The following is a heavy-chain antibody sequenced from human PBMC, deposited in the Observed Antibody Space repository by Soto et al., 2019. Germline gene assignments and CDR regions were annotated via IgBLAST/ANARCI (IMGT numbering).Heavy chain of an antibody. D-gene: IGHD6-13*01. CDR2: IYYSGST. J-gene: IGHJ4*02. CDR3: ARLAAELFDY. CDR1: GGSISSSSYY. Sequence: SETLSLTCTVSGGSISSSSYYWGWIRQPPGKGLEWIGSIYYSGSTYYNPSLKSRVTISVDTSKNQFSLKLSSVTAADTAVYYCARLAAELFDYWGQGTLVTVSS. V-gene: IGHV4-39*01.